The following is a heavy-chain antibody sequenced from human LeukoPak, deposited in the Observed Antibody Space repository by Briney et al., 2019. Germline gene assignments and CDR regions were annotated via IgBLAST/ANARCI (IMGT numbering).Heavy chain of an antibody. CDR3: AKRPHSGWYNY. D-gene: IGHD6-19*01. V-gene: IGHV3-23*01. CDR1: GFTFDDYA. CDR2: ISGSGGST. J-gene: IGHJ4*02. Sequence: GGSLRLSCAASGFTFDDYAMSWVRQAPGKGLEWVSAISGSGGSTYYADSVKGRFTISRDNSKNTLYLQMNSLRAEDTAVYYCAKRPHSGWYNYWGQGTLVTVSS.